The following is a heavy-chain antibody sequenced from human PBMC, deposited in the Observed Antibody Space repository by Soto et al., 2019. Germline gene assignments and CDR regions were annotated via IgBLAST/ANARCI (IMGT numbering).Heavy chain of an antibody. CDR2: ISSSGSTI. J-gene: IGHJ3*02. V-gene: IGHV3-11*01. CDR1: GFTFSDYY. CDR3: ASSYSSGWWASRAFDI. D-gene: IGHD6-19*01. Sequence: GGSLRLSCAASGFTFSDYYMSWIRQAPGKGLEWVSYISSSGSTIYYADSVKGRFTISRDNAKNSLYLQMNSLRAEDTAVYYCASSYSSGWWASRAFDIWGQGTMVTVSS.